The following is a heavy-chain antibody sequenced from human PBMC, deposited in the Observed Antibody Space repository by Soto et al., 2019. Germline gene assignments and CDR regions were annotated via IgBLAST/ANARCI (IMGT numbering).Heavy chain of an antibody. D-gene: IGHD4-17*01. V-gene: IGHV3-7*01. CDR1: GFTFSSYW. J-gene: IGHJ4*02. CDR2: IKQDGSEK. CDR3: ARSDDYGDYLGDFDY. Sequence: HPGGSLRLSCAASGFTFSSYWMSWVRQAPGKGLEWVANIKQDGSEKYYVDSVKGRFTISRDNAKNSLYLQMNSLRAEDTAVYYCARSDDYGDYLGDFDYWGQGTLVTVSS.